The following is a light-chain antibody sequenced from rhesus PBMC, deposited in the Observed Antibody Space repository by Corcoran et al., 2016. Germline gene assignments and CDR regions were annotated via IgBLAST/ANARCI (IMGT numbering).Light chain of an antibody. V-gene: IGKV3-42*03. CDR3: QQYGNWPLT. CDR1: QSVSSN. J-gene: IGKJ4*01. CDR2: GAS. Sequence: EIVMTQSPATLSLSPGERATLSCRASQSVSSNLAWYQQKPRQASSLLICGASSRATGIPDRFSGSGSGTAFTLTISSLETEDFAIDYCQQYGNWPLTFGRGTKVGIK.